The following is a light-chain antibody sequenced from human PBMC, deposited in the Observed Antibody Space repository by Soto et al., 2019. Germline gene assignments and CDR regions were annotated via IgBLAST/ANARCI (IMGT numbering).Light chain of an antibody. CDR1: NIGSKN. J-gene: IGLJ2*01. Sequence: SYELTQPLSVSVALGQTARITCGGNNIGSKNVHWYPQKSGQAPVLVMYRDTNRPSGIPERFSGSNSGNTATLTISRAQGGDESYYYCQVWDSSTVLFGGGTKLTVL. CDR3: QVWDSSTVL. CDR2: RDT. V-gene: IGLV3-9*01.